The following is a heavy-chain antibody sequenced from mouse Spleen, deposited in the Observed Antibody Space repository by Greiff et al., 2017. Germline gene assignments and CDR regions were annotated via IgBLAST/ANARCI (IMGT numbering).Heavy chain of an antibody. CDR3: ARDDYDGMDAMDY. Sequence: VHLVESGAELARPGASVKLSCKASGYTFTSYGISWVKQRTGQGLEWIGEIYPRSGNTYYNEKFKGKATLTADKSSSTAYMELRSLTSEDSAVYFCARDDYDGMDAMDYWGQGTSVTVSS. CDR2: IYPRSGNT. V-gene: IGHV1-81*01. CDR1: GYTFTSYG. D-gene: IGHD2-4*01. J-gene: IGHJ4*01.